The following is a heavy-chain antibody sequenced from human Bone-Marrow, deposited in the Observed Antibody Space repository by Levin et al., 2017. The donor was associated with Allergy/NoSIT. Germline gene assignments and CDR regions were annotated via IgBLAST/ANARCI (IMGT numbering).Heavy chain of an antibody. Sequence: GGSLRLSCSAPGFTIGTNFMSWVRQAPGKGLEWVSIIYNNGKTFYADSVKGRFSISRDNSKNTLYLHMDNLTVLDTATYYCARGGRFGWYWGQGAQVIVSS. J-gene: IGHJ4*02. CDR1: GFTIGTNF. D-gene: IGHD3-10*01. CDR3: ARGGRFGWY. CDR2: IYNNGKT. V-gene: IGHV3-53*01.